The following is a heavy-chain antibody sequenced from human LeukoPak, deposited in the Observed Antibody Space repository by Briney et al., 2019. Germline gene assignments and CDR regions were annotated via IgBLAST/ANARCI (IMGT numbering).Heavy chain of an antibody. Sequence: GGSLRLSCAASGFTFSSYEMNWVRQAPGKGLEWVSYISSRGSTIYYADSVKGRFTISRDNAKNSLYLQMNSLRAEDTAVYYCAIMERVRGVLGAFDIWGQGTMVTVSS. D-gene: IGHD3-10*01. J-gene: IGHJ3*02. CDR1: GFTFSSYE. V-gene: IGHV3-48*03. CDR2: ISSRGSTI. CDR3: AIMERVRGVLGAFDI.